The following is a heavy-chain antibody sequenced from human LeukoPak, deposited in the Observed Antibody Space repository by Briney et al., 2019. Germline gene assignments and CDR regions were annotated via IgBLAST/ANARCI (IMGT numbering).Heavy chain of an antibody. D-gene: IGHD3-9*01. CDR2: IYYSGST. J-gene: IGHJ4*02. CDR1: GGSISSYY. CDR3: ARDRNYDILTGYDY. Sequence: SETLSLTCTVSGGSISSYYWNWIRQPPGKGLEWIGYIYYSGSTNYNPSLKSRVTISVDTSKNQFSLRLSSVTAADTAVYYCARDRNYDILTGYDYWGQGTLVTVSS. V-gene: IGHV4-59*01.